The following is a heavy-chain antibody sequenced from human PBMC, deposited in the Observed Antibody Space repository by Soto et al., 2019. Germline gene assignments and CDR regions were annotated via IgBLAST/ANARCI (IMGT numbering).Heavy chain of an antibody. V-gene: IGHV4-30-4*01. Sequence: QVQLQESGPGLVKPSQTLSLTCSVFGGSVSSGDDYWSWIRQPPGKGLEWIGSVSYSGDTHYNPSHKSRIALMFAWAMHHSSLRVRSVTGAATAVCYWARGRSGDYVTDGGEGTLVTVSS. CDR1: GGSVSSGDDY. D-gene: IGHD4-17*01. CDR3: ARGRSGDYVTD. CDR2: VSYSGDT. J-gene: IGHJ4*02.